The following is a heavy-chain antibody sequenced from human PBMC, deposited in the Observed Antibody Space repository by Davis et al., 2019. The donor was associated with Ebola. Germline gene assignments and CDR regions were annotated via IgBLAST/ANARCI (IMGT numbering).Heavy chain of an antibody. CDR2: IWPDGRSP. CDR1: GFTFSTYW. V-gene: IGHV3-33*08. D-gene: IGHD3-10*01. Sequence: GESLKISCAASGFTFSTYWMNWVRQAPGKGLEWVALIWPDGRSPKYADSVQGRFSISRDNSKSTLYLQMNTLKVEGTAVYYCASGPSDYYSLPPQDYWGQGTRVTVSS. CDR3: ASGPSDYYSLPPQDY. J-gene: IGHJ4*02.